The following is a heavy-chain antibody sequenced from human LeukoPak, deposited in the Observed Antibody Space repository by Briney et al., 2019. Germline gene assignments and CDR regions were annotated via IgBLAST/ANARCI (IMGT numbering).Heavy chain of an antibody. CDR2: IKQDGSET. D-gene: IGHD2-2*02. CDR3: AKYTGYYFDY. Sequence: GGSLRLSCAASGFTFSSNWMSWVRQAPGKGLEWLAKIKQDGSETCHMDSVKGRFTISRDNAKNSLYLQMNSQRAEDTAVYYCAKYTGYYFDYWGQGILVTIPS. J-gene: IGHJ4*02. CDR1: GFTFSSNW. V-gene: IGHV3-7*01.